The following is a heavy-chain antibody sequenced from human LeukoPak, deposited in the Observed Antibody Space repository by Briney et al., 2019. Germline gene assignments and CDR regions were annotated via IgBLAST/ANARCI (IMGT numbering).Heavy chain of an antibody. CDR2: YDPEDGET. CDR3: AHGLRY. CDR1: GYSLTELS. D-gene: IGHD4-17*01. Sequence: AASMKVSCKVSGYSLTELSMHWVRQAPGKGLEWMGSYDPEDGETIYAQKFQGSVTMTEDTSIDTAYMELSSLRSEDTAVYYCAHGLRYWGQGTLVTVSS. J-gene: IGHJ4*02. V-gene: IGHV1-24*01.